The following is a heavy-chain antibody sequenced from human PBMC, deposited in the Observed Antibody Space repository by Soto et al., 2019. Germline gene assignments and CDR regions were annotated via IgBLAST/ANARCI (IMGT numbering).Heavy chain of an antibody. CDR1: GFTFSSYA. CDR3: AKYHYYDSSGYRFDAFDI. D-gene: IGHD3-22*01. CDR2: ISGSGGST. J-gene: IGHJ3*02. V-gene: IGHV3-23*01. Sequence: GGSLRLSCAASGFTFSSYAMSWVRQAPGKGLEWVSAISGSGGSTYYADSVTGRFTISRDNSKNTLYLQMNSLRTEDTAVYYCAKYHYYDSSGYRFDAFDIWGQGTMVTVSS.